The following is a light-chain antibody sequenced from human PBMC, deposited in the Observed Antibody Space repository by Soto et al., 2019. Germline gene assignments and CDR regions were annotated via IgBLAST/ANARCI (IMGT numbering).Light chain of an antibody. CDR1: QSVNSY. V-gene: IGKV3-11*01. J-gene: IGKJ4*01. CDR3: QQRSSWPT. Sequence: ETVLTQSPGTVSLSPGERATLSCRTSQSVNSYLVWYQQKPGQAPRLLIFDASTRATDIPDRFSGSGSGTDFTLTISSLEPEDFAIYYCQQRSSWPTFGGGTRVEIK. CDR2: DAS.